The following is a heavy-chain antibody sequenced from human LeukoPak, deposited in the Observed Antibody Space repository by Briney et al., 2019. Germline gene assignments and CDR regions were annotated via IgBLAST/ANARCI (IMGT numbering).Heavy chain of an antibody. D-gene: IGHD6-19*01. CDR1: GYTFTGYY. CDR3: AREALGYSSGYFDY. V-gene: IGHV1-2*02. J-gene: IGHJ4*02. Sequence: ASVKVSCKASGYTFTGYYMHWVRQAPGQGLEWIGWINPNSGGTNYAQKFQGRVTMTRDTSISTAYMELSRLRSDDTAVYYCAREALGYSSGYFDYWGQGTLVTVSS. CDR2: INPNSGGT.